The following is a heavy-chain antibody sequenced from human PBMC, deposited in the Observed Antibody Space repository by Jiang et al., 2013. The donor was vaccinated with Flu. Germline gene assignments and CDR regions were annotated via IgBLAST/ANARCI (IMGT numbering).Heavy chain of an antibody. J-gene: IGHJ5*02. CDR2: IYYSGNT. V-gene: IGHV4-59*08. CDR3: ARHLGYCSSTSCYPWFDP. D-gene: IGHD2-2*01. CDR1: GGSISSYY. Sequence: GSGLVKPSETLSLTCTVSGGSISSYYWSWIRQLPGKGLEWIGYIYYSGNTNYNPSLKSRVTISVDTSKNQFSLKLTSVTAADTAVYYCARHLGYCSSTSCYPWFDPWGQGTLVTVSS.